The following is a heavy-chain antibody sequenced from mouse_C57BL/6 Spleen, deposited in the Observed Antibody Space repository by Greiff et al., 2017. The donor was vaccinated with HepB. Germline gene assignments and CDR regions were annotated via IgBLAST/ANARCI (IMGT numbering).Heavy chain of an antibody. CDR2: IRNKANGYTT. V-gene: IGHV7-3*01. D-gene: IGHD2-10*01. Sequence: EVQLVESGGGLVQPGGSLSLSCAASGFTFTDYYMSWVRQPPGKALEWLGFIRNKANGYTTEYSASVKGRFTISRDNSQSILYLQMNALRAEDSATYYCARSPLPCYAMDYWVQGTSVTVSS. J-gene: IGHJ4*01. CDR3: ARSPLPCYAMDY. CDR1: GFTFTDYY.